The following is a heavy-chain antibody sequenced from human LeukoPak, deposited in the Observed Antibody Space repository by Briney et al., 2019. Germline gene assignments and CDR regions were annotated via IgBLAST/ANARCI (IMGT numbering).Heavy chain of an antibody. CDR3: ARGTALQDY. J-gene: IGHJ4*02. D-gene: IGHD2/OR15-2a*01. CDR1: GFTFSSYW. Sequence: GVLRLSCAASGFTFSSYWMHWVRQTPGKGLVWVSDINSDGRATNYADSVKGRFTISRDNAQNTLYLQMNSLRAEDTAVYYCARGTALQDYWGQGTLVTVSS. CDR2: INSDGRAT. V-gene: IGHV3-74*01.